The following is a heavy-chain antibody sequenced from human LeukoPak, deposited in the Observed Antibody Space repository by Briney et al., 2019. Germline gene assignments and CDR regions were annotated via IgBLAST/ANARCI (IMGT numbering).Heavy chain of an antibody. V-gene: IGHV3-21*01. CDR2: ISSSSSYI. Sequence: GGSLRLSCAASGFTFSSYSMNWVRQAPGKGREWVSSISSSSSYIYYADSVKGRFTISRDKAKNSLYLQMNSLRAEDTAVYYCARDPGGSYPFDYWGQGTLVTVSS. CDR3: ARDPGGSYPFDY. CDR1: GFTFSSYS. D-gene: IGHD1-26*01. J-gene: IGHJ4*02.